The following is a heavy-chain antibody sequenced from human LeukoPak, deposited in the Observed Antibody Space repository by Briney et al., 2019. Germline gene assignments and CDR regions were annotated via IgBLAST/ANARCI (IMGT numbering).Heavy chain of an antibody. CDR2: ISWNSGSI. CDR3: AKEVAPLLASGGEGFDY. CDR1: GFTFDDYA. D-gene: IGHD3-16*01. V-gene: IGHV3-9*01. J-gene: IGHJ4*02. Sequence: GRSLRLSCAASGFTFDDYAMHWVRQAPGKGLEWVSGISWNSGSIGYADSVKGRFTISRDNAKNSLYLQTNSLRAEDTALYYCAKEVAPLLASGGEGFDYWGQGTLVTVSS.